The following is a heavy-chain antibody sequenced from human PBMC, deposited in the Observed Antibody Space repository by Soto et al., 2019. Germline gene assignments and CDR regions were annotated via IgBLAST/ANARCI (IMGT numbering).Heavy chain of an antibody. CDR2: MNPNRGNT. J-gene: IGHJ5*02. D-gene: IGHD3-22*01. CDR3: VRGYPHSIRP. V-gene: IGHV1-8*01. Sequence: ASVKVSCKASGYTFTGHDINWVRQATGQGLEWMGWMNPNRGNTGYAQKFQGRVTMTRSTSISTAYMELSNLRSEDTAVYSCVRGYPHSIRPWGQGTLVTVSS. CDR1: GYTFTGHD.